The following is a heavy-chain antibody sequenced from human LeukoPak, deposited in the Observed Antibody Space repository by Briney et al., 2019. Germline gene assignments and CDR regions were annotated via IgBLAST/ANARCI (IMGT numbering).Heavy chain of an antibody. Sequence: SETLSLTXTVSGGSISSYYWSWLRQPPGKGLEWIGYIYYSGSTNYNPSLKSRVTISVDTSKNQFSLKLSSVTAADTAVYYCAREKKDTAMAFDYWGQGTLVTVSS. J-gene: IGHJ4*02. V-gene: IGHV4-59*01. CDR2: IYYSGST. CDR3: AREKKDTAMAFDY. CDR1: GGSISSYY. D-gene: IGHD5-18*01.